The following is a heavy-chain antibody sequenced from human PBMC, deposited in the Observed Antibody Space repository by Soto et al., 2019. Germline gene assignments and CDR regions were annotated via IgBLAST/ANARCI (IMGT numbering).Heavy chain of an antibody. Sequence: QVQLVESGGGVVQPGRSLRLSCAASGFTFRNYAMHWVRQAPGKGLEWVAVISYDGINEDYGDSVKGRFTISRDNSKNMLYLQINSLRPEDTAVYYCARPESSKPGAYDIWGHGTFVSLSS. CDR2: ISYDGINE. V-gene: IGHV3-30-3*01. CDR3: ARPESSKPGAYDI. D-gene: IGHD6-13*01. J-gene: IGHJ3*02. CDR1: GFTFRNYA.